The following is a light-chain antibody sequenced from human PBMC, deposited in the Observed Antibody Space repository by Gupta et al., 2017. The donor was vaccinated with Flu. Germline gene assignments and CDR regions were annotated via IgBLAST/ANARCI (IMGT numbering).Light chain of an antibody. CDR1: QSVSSN. CDR2: GAS. J-gene: IGKJ2*01. CDR3: QQYKNWPPYT. V-gene: IGKV3-15*01. Sequence: EIVMTQSPATLSVSPGERATLSCRASQSVSSNLAWYQQKPGQAPRLLIYGASTRATGIPARFSGSGSGIEFTLTISSRQSEDFAVYYCQQYKNWPPYTFGQGTKLEIK.